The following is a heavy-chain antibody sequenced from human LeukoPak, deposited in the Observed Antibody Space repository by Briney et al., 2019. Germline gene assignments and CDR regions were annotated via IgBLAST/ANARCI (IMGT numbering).Heavy chain of an antibody. CDR3: ARGGGYSGYDYKVSWYFDL. CDR2: IYHSGRT. CDR1: GGSGGSISSSNF. Sequence: SETLSLTCVVSGGSGGSISSSNFWTWVRQPPGKGLEWIGEIYHSGRTNYNPSLKSRLTISVDESKNQFSLKLNSVTAADTAVYYCARGGGYSGYDYKVSWYFDLWGRGTLVTVSS. D-gene: IGHD5-12*01. V-gene: IGHV4-4*02. J-gene: IGHJ2*01.